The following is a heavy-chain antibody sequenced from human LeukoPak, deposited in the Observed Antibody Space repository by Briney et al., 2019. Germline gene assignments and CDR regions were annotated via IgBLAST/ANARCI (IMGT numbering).Heavy chain of an antibody. CDR1: GVTFSTYS. Sequence: PGGSLRLSCSASGVTFSTYSMNWVRQTPGKGLMWVSSISGSGGSTYYAESVKGRFSISRDNSKKMMYLQMNSLRADDTAVYYCAKGGQNFDFRRFDYWGQGILVTVSS. CDR3: AKGGQNFDFRRFDY. V-gene: IGHV3-23*01. J-gene: IGHJ4*02. CDR2: ISGSGGST. D-gene: IGHD3-3*01.